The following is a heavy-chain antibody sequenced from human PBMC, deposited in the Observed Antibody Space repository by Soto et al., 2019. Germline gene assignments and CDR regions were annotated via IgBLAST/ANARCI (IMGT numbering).Heavy chain of an antibody. CDR2: INPSGGST. CDR1: GYTFTSYY. J-gene: IGHJ6*02. Sequence: ASVKVSCKASGYTFTSYYMHWVRQAPGQGLEWMGIINPSGGSTSYAQKFQGRVTMTRDTSTSTVYMELSSLRSEDTAVYYCARGFTMFRGVMGYGMDVWGQGTTVTVSS. CDR3: ARGFTMFRGVMGYGMDV. D-gene: IGHD3-10*01. V-gene: IGHV1-46*01.